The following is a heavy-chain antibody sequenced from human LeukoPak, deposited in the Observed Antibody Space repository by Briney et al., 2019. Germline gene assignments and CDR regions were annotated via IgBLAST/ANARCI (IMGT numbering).Heavy chain of an antibody. J-gene: IGHJ6*02. CDR3: ARNQQLGGHSYYYYGMDV. CDR1: GFTFSSYT. CDR2: ISHDGSDK. V-gene: IGHV3-30-3*01. D-gene: IGHD3-16*01. Sequence: GGSLRLSCAASGFTFSSYTFHWVRQAPGKGLEWVSFISHDGSDKYYADSVKGRFSISRDNSKNTLYLQMNSLRADDTAIYYCARNQQLGGHSYYYYGMDVWGQGTTVTVSS.